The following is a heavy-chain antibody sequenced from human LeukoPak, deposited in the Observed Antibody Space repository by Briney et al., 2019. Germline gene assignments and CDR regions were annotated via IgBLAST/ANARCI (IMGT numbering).Heavy chain of an antibody. D-gene: IGHD1-26*01. Sequence: PGGSLRLSCAASAFTLSSDWMTWVRQAPGKGLEWVATIKPDESEKYYVDSLKGRFTISRDNARNSVYLQMNSLRVEDTAVYYCAVDKSWSFPLWGQGTLVTVSS. CDR3: AVDKSWSFPL. J-gene: IGHJ4*02. V-gene: IGHV3-7*01. CDR1: AFTLSSDW. CDR2: IKPDESEK.